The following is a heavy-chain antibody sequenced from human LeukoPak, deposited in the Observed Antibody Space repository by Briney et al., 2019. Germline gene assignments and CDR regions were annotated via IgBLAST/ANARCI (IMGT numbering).Heavy chain of an antibody. V-gene: IGHV3-23*01. CDR2: ISGSGGST. J-gene: IGHJ6*02. CDR1: GFTFFNYG. CDR3: AKDLSYCGGGTCYTSRYYGMDV. D-gene: IGHD2-21*01. Sequence: PGGSLRLSCAASGFTFFNYGMTWVRQAPGKGLEWVAGISGSGGSTNYADSVKGRFTISRDNSENTVFLQMSSLRAEDTAVYYCAKDLSYCGGGTCYTSRYYGMDVWGRGTTVTVSS.